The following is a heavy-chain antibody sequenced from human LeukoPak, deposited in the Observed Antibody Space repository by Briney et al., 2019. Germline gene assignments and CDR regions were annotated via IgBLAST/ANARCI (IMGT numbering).Heavy chain of an antibody. D-gene: IGHD1-7*01. CDR3: AKRIIGTAPFHYGMDV. V-gene: IGHV3-30*18. Sequence: GGSLRLSCAASGFSFNSFGMHWVRQAPGKGLEWVAVISYDGSSKDYADSVKGRFTISRDNSKNTMYLQMNSLRTEDTALYYCAKRIIGTAPFHYGMDVWGQGTTVSVSS. CDR2: ISYDGSSK. J-gene: IGHJ6*02. CDR1: GFSFNSFG.